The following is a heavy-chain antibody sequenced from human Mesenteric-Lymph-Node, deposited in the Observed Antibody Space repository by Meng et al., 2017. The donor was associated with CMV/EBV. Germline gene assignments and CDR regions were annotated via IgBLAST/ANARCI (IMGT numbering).Heavy chain of an antibody. V-gene: IGHV4-39*07. CDR2: FYYSGTT. Sequence: SETLSLTCTVSGASINTRSYYWGWIRQPPGKGLEWIGSFYYSGTTYYNPSLKSRVTMLVDTSNNVFSLKLSSVTAADTAVYYCARGLWFGGYAMDVWGQGTTVTVSS. D-gene: IGHD3-10*01. CDR3: ARGLWFGGYAMDV. J-gene: IGHJ6*02. CDR1: GASINTRSYY.